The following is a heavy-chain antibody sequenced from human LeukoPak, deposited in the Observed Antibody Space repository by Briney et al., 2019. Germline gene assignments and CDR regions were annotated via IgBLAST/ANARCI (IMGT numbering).Heavy chain of an antibody. Sequence: PSETLSLTCTVSGGSISSGDYYWSWLRQPPGKGLEWIGYIYYSGSTYYNPSLKSRVTISVDTSKNQFSLKLSSVTAADTAVYYCARESGKLWFGEGYYYGMDVWGQGTTVTVSS. V-gene: IGHV4-30-4*01. CDR1: GGSISSGDYY. CDR2: IYYSGST. CDR3: ARESGKLWFGEGYYYGMDV. D-gene: IGHD3-10*01. J-gene: IGHJ6*02.